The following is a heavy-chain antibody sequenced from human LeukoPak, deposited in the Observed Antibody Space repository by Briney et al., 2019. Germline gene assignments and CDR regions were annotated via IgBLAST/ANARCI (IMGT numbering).Heavy chain of an antibody. CDR3: ARDQRESSSWYVVMGY. D-gene: IGHD6-13*01. CDR2: IWYDGSNK. V-gene: IGHV3-33*01. Sequence: GGSLRLSCAASGFTFSSYGMHWVRQAPGRGLEWVAVIWYDGSNKYYADSVKGRFTISRDNSKNTLYLQMNSLRAEDTAVYYCARDQRESSSWYVVMGYWGQGTLVTVSS. J-gene: IGHJ4*02. CDR1: GFTFSSYG.